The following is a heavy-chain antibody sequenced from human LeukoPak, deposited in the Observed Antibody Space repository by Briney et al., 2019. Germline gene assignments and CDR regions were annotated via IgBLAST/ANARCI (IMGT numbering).Heavy chain of an antibody. V-gene: IGHV4-59*08. J-gene: IGHJ2*01. CDR1: GGSISSYY. CDR3: ARPASYSSGWRWYFDL. CDR2: IYHSGST. D-gene: IGHD6-19*01. Sequence: SGTLSLTCTVSGGSISSYYWSWIRQPPGKGLEWIGSIYHSGSTYYNPSLKSRVTISVDTSKNQFSLKLSSVTAADTAVYYCARPASYSSGWRWYFDLWGRGTLVTVSS.